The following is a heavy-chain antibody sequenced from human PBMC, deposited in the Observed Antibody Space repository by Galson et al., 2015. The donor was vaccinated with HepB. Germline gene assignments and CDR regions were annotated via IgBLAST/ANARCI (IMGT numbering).Heavy chain of an antibody. J-gene: IGHJ3*02. V-gene: IGHV5-10-1*01. CDR2: IDPSDSYT. CDR1: GYSFTSYW. Sequence: QSGAEVKKPGESLRISCKGSGYSFTSYWISWVRQMPGKGLEWMGRIDPSDSYTNYSPSFQGHVTISADKSISTAYLQWSSLKASDTAMYYCARPLARHRNHDAFDIWGQGTMVTVSS. CDR3: ARPLARHRNHDAFDI. D-gene: IGHD6-6*01.